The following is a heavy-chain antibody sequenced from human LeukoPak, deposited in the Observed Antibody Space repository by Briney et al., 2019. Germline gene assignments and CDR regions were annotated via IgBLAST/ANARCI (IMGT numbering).Heavy chain of an antibody. CDR1: GYSISSGYH. D-gene: IGHD3-3*01. Sequence: KPSETLSLTCVVSGYSISSGYHWGWIRQPPGKGLEWIGSVYRSGTTYYDPSFKSRVTISVDTSKNQFSLKLSSVTAADTAVYYCARQLLRFLEWLSNPGAFDIWGQGTMVTVSS. CDR3: ARQLLRFLEWLSNPGAFDI. V-gene: IGHV4-38-2*01. CDR2: VYRSGTT. J-gene: IGHJ3*02.